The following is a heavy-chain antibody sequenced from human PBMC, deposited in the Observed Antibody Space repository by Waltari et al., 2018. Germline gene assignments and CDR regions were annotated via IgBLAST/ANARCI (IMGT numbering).Heavy chain of an antibody. Sequence: QVQLQESGPGLVKPSETLSLTCTVSGGSINSLYWSWIRQPPGKGLEWIVYIFYTGTTKYNPSPQSRVTMSVDTSKNQFSLNLRSVTAADTAVYYCARRNQLGNWYFDLWGRGALVTVSS. CDR3: ARRNQLGNWYFDL. CDR2: IFYTGTT. V-gene: IGHV4-59*08. D-gene: IGHD2-2*01. CDR1: GGSINSLY. J-gene: IGHJ2*01.